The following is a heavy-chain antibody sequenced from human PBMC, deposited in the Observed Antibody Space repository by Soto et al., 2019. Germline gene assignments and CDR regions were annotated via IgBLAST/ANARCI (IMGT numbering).Heavy chain of an antibody. D-gene: IGHD3-22*01. CDR3: ARGDQDIVVPRGAFDI. CDR2: IIPIFGTA. Sequence: SVKVSCKASGYSFTSYGISWVRQAPGQGLEWMGGIIPIFGTANYAQKFQGRVTITADESTSTAYMELSSLRSEDTAVYYCARGDQDIVVPRGAFDIWGQGTMVTVSS. CDR1: GYSFTSYG. V-gene: IGHV1-69*13. J-gene: IGHJ3*02.